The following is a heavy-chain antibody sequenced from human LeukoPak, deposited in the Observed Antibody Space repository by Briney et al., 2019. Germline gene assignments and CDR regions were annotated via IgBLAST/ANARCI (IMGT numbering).Heavy chain of an antibody. CDR1: GGSISSGGYS. CDR3: ASSSGSYYCYYGMDV. D-gene: IGHD3-10*01. CDR2: IYHSGST. Sequence: PSETLSLTCAVSGGSISSGGYSWSWIRQPPGKGLEWIGYIYHSGSTYYNPSLKSRVTISVDRSKNQFSLKLSSVTAADTAVYYCASSSGSYYCYYGMDVWGQGTTVTVSS. V-gene: IGHV4-30-2*01. J-gene: IGHJ6*02.